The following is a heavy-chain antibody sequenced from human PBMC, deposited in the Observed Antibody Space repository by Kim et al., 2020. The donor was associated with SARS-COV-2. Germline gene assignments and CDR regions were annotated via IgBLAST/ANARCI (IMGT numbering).Heavy chain of an antibody. CDR2: IYYSGST. V-gene: IGHV4-59*12. J-gene: IGHJ6*02. Sequence: SETLSLTCTVSGVSISSYYWTWIRQPPGKGLEWIGYIYYSGSTNYNAYPKSRLSMTVDTYKNQVPLKLSSVTAADTAVYYCAREGRGAANGNDVSGQGKTVTVS. CDR1: GVSISSYY. D-gene: IGHD6-13*01. CDR3: AREGRGAANGNDV.